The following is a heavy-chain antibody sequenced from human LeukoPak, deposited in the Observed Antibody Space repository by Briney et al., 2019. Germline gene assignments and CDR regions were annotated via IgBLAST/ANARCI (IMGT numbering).Heavy chain of an antibody. CDR3: ATGRGVVAAFDY. V-gene: IGHV3-23*01. CDR1: GFTFSSYG. D-gene: IGHD2-15*01. Sequence: PGGTLRLSCAASGFTFSSYGMSWVRQAPGKGLEWVSAISGSGGSTYYADSVKGRFTISRDNSKNTLYLQMNSLRAEDTAVYYCATGRGVVAAFDYWGQGTLVTVSS. J-gene: IGHJ4*02. CDR2: ISGSGGST.